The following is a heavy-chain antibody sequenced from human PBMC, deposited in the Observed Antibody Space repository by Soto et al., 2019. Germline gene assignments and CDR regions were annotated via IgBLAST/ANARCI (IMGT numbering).Heavy chain of an antibody. CDR3: ARVGLAGIAVAGYFDY. CDR1: GYTFTSYG. CDR2: ISAYNGNT. V-gene: IGHV1-18*01. Sequence: ASVKVSCKASGYTFTSYGISWVRQAPGQGLEWMGWISAYNGNTNYAQKLQGRVTMTTDTSTSTAYMELRSLRSDGTAVYYCARVGLAGIAVAGYFDYWGQGTLVTVPQ. D-gene: IGHD6-19*01. J-gene: IGHJ4*02.